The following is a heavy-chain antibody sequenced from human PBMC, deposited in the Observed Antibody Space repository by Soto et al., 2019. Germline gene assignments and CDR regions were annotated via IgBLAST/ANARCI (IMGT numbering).Heavy chain of an antibody. D-gene: IGHD1-1*01. J-gene: IGHJ4*02. CDR3: ARGPRVSSTGTGAH. CDR2: ISDDGSTA. Sequence: GRSLRLSCSVSGFTFSAYWMHWVRQVPGKGLTWVSRISDDGSTATYADSVKGRFVISRDNAKNSLYLEMNTLRADDSGLYYCARGPRVSSTGTGAHWGRGTLVTVSS. CDR1: GFTFSAYW. V-gene: IGHV3-74*01.